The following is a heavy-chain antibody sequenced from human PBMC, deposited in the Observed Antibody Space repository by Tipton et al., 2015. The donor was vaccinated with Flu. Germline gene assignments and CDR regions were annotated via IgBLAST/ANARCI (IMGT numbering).Heavy chain of an antibody. V-gene: IGHV4-39*01. CDR3: ARRDFSNYVSDPKNWFDR. J-gene: IGHJ5*02. CDR2: IFYSGNT. Sequence: TLFLTCTVSGDSIRSSNYYWGWIRQPPGKGLEWIGNIFYSGNTNHNPSLKNRVTISIDTSKNQFSLKLSSVTAADTAVYYCARRDFSNYVSDPKNWFDRWGQGTLVTVSS. D-gene: IGHD4-11*01. CDR1: GDSIRSSNYY.